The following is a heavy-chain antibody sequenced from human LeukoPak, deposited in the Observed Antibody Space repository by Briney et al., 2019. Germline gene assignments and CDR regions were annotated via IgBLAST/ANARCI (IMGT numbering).Heavy chain of an antibody. CDR1: GSTFSSYE. D-gene: IGHD3-22*01. Sequence: GGSLRLSCAASGSTFSSYEMNWVRQAPGKGLEWVSYISSSGSTIYYADSVKGRFTISRDNAKNSLYLQMNSLRAEDTAVYYCARAGSSGYYYAEYFQHWGQGTLVTVSS. J-gene: IGHJ1*01. CDR2: ISSSGSTI. V-gene: IGHV3-48*03. CDR3: ARAGSSGYYYAEYFQH.